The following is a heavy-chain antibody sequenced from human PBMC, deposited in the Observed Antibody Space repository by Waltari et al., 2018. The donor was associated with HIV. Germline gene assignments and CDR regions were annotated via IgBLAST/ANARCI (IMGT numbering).Heavy chain of an antibody. Sequence: QVQLVQSGAEVKKPGASVKVSCKASGTPFTSYTMHWVRQAPGHSLEWMGWVNVGNGNTKYSQKFKGRVSLTADPSATTANMELRSLRSEDTAVYYCVREWTIERRMDLWGQGTLVTVSS. D-gene: IGHD1-1*01. J-gene: IGHJ5*02. CDR2: VNVGNGNT. V-gene: IGHV1-3*01. CDR1: GTPFTSYT. CDR3: VREWTIERRMDL.